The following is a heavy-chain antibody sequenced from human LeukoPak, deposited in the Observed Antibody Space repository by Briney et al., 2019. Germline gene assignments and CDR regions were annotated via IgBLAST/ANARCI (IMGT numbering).Heavy chain of an antibody. J-gene: IGHJ4*02. CDR3: AREGRGGSYIFDY. Sequence: SETLSLTCTVSGGSFSSYYWSWIRQPPGKGLEWIGYIYYSGSTNYNPSLKSRVTISVDTSKNQFSLKLSSVTAADTAVYYCAREGRGGSYIFDYWGQGTLVTVSS. CDR2: IYYSGST. D-gene: IGHD1-26*01. V-gene: IGHV4-59*01. CDR1: GGSFSSYY.